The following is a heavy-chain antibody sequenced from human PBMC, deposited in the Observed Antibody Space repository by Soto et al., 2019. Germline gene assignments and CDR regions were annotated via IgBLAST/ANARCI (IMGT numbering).Heavy chain of an antibody. CDR3: ARDGYWSGGSCYSVPVFDY. D-gene: IGHD2-15*01. Sequence: QVQLVESGGGVVQPGRSLRLSCAASGFTFSSYGMHWVRRAPGKGLEWVAVIWYDGSNKYYADSVKGRFTISRDNSKNTLYLQMNSLRAEDTAVYYCARDGYWSGGSCYSVPVFDYWGQGTLVTVSS. J-gene: IGHJ4*02. CDR2: IWYDGSNK. CDR1: GFTFSSYG. V-gene: IGHV3-33*01.